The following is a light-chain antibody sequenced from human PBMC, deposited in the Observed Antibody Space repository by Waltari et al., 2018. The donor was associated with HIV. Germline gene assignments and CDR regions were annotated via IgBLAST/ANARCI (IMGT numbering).Light chain of an antibody. J-gene: IGLJ3*02. CDR1: SPHIGAGYD. CDR3: QSYDSSLSVWV. V-gene: IGLV1-40*01. CDR2: GNS. Sequence: QSVLTQPPSVSGAPGQRVTISCTGSSPHIGAGYDVHWYQQIPGTATKLLIYGNSHRPSGVPDRFSGSKSGTSASLAITGLQAEDEADYYCQSYDSSLSVWVFGGGTKLTVL.